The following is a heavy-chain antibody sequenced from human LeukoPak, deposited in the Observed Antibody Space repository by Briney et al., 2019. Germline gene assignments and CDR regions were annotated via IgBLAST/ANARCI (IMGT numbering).Heavy chain of an antibody. J-gene: IGHJ6*03. CDR3: AREGSSSGSLYYYMDV. D-gene: IGHD6-6*01. CDR1: GGSISTYY. V-gene: IGHV4-59*01. Sequence: SETLSLTCTVSGGSISTYYWSWIRQPPGKGLEWIGYIYYSGGTNYNPSLKSRVTISVDTSKNQFSLKLSSVTAADTAVYYCAREGSSSGSLYYYMDVWGKGTTVTVSS. CDR2: IYYSGGT.